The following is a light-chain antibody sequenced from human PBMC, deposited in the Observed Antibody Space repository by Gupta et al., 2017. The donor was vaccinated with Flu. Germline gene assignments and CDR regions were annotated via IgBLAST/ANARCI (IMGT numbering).Light chain of an antibody. J-gene: IGKJ1*01. CDR3: LQAVATWT. Sequence: DIVMTQSPLSLPVTPGEQASISCRSSQSLLHSDGYNYLDWYLQRPGQSPQLLIYLGSYRASGVPDRFSGSGSGTDFTLKISRVEAEDVGVYYCLQAVATWTFRQGTKVEIK. CDR2: LGS. CDR1: QSLLHSDGYNY. V-gene: IGKV2-28*01.